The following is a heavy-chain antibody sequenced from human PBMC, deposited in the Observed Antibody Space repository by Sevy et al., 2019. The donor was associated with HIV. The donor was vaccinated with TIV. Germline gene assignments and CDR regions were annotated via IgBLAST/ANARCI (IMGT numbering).Heavy chain of an antibody. J-gene: IGHJ6*02. CDR1: GYTFRSYG. Sequence: ASVKVSCKASGYTFRSYGISWVRQAPGQGPEWMGWISGYNGNTKFAQRVQDRVTMTTDSSTNTAYMELRSLRSDDTATYYCARDGMLIRGMVISRNHYYSGMDVWGQGTTVTVSS. D-gene: IGHD3-3*01. V-gene: IGHV1-18*01. CDR2: ISGYNGNT. CDR3: ARDGMLIRGMVISRNHYYSGMDV.